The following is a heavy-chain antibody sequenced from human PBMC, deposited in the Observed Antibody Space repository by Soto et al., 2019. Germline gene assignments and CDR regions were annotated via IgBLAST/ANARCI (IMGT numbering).Heavy chain of an antibody. CDR2: IKSKADGGTI. Sequence: GGSLRLSCAASECTFANAWISWVRQAPGKGLEWVGRIKSKADGGTIDYAAPVKGRFTISRDESQNTLYLQMNSLKTEDTAVYYCTSLYYGHWGQGTLVTVSS. V-gene: IGHV3-15*01. CDR1: ECTFANAW. CDR3: TSLYYGH. D-gene: IGHD4-17*01. J-gene: IGHJ4*02.